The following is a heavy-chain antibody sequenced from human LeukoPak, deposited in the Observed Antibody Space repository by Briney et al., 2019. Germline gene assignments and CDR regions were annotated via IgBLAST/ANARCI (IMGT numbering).Heavy chain of an antibody. V-gene: IGHV3-49*03. Sequence: GGSLRLSCTASGFSIDDYALSWFRLAPGEGLEWVGYIASKTYGETTQYAASVKGRFFISRDDSKNIAYLQMNSLKTGDTAVYYCTRNTDKALHYDYWGQGTLVTVSS. J-gene: IGHJ4*02. CDR2: IASKTYGETT. CDR3: TRNTDKALHYDY. D-gene: IGHD5-18*01. CDR1: GFSIDDYA.